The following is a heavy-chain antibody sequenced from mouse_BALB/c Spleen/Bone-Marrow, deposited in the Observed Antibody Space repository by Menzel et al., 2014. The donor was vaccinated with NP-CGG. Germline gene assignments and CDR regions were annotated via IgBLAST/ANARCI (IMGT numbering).Heavy chain of an antibody. CDR3: TRKGALITHYYAMDY. CDR2: ISSGSSTI. V-gene: IGHV5-17*02. Sequence: EVKLVESGGGLVQPGGSRKLSCAASGFTFSSFGMHWVRQAPEKGLEWVAYISSGSSTIYYADTVKGRFTISRDNPKNTLFLQMTSLRSEDTAMYYYTRKGALITHYYAMDYWGQGTSVTVSS. J-gene: IGHJ4*01. CDR1: GFTFSSFG. D-gene: IGHD2-4*01.